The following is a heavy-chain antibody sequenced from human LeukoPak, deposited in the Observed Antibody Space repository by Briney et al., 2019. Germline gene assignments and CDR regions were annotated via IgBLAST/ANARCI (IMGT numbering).Heavy chain of an antibody. CDR1: GFTFSSYW. J-gene: IGHJ6*03. CDR3: ARVKTGNWLSRGYYYMDV. V-gene: IGHV3-74*01. D-gene: IGHD1-1*01. Sequence: GGSLRLSCAASGFTFSSYWMHWVRQAPGKGLVWVSRINSDGSSTSYADSVKGRFTISRDNAKNSLFLQMNSLRAEDTAVYYCARVKTGNWLSRGYYYMDVWGKGTTVTVSS. CDR2: INSDGSST.